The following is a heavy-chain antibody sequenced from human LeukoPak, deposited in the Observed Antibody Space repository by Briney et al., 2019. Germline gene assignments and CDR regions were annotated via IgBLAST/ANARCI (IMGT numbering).Heavy chain of an antibody. Sequence: GGSLRLSCEVSGFTVSGNYMSWVRQAPGKGLDWVSIMYSGGNTDYADSVQGRFTISRHNCKNTLYLHNNCRPTDDIPFYYCASPSSGQSFDIWGHGTMVSVCS. CDR3: ASPSSGQSFDI. CDR1: GFTVSGNY. J-gene: IGHJ3*02. CDR2: MYSGGNT. D-gene: IGHD6-19*01. V-gene: IGHV3-53*01.